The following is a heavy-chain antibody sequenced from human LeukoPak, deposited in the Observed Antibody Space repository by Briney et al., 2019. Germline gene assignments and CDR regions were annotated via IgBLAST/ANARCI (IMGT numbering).Heavy chain of an antibody. CDR3: AKDPNYYDSSGYFQH. J-gene: IGHJ1*01. CDR1: GFTFSSYG. D-gene: IGHD3-22*01. Sequence: GGSLSLSCAPSGFTFSSYGMRWVRPAPGKGLGWGAVISYDGSNKYYADSVKGRFTISRDNSKNTLYLQMNSLRAEDTAVYYCAKDPNYYDSSGYFQHWGQGTLVTVSS. CDR2: ISYDGSNK. V-gene: IGHV3-30*18.